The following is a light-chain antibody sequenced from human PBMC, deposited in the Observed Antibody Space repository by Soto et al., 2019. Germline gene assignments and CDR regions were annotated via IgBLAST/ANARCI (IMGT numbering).Light chain of an antibody. J-gene: IGKJ4*01. CDR3: QQKNKWPPVT. CDR2: GAS. Sequence: EVVMTQSPATVSVSPGEGVTLSCRASQTISNDLAWYQQKPGQAPRLLIYGASTRATGVPARFSGGGSGTEFTLTISSLQSEEFAFYYCQQKNKWPPVTFGGGTKVEIK. V-gene: IGKV3-15*01. CDR1: QTISND.